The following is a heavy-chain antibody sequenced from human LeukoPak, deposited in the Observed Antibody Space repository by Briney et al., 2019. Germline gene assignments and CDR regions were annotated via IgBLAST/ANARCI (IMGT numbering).Heavy chain of an antibody. CDR1: GFPFSRYS. D-gene: IGHD6-19*01. CDR3: TQYSSVWGV. CDR2: IKSKTDGGTT. J-gene: IGHJ6*04. V-gene: IGHV3-15*01. Sequence: GGSLGLSCAASGFPFSRYSMNWVRQAPGKGLEWVGRIKSKTDGGTTDYAAPVKGRFTISRDDSKNTLYLQMNSLKTEDTAVYYCTQYSSVWGVWGKGTTVTISS.